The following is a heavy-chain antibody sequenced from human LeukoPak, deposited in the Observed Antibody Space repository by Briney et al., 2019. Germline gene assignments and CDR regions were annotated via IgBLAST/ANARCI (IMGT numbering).Heavy chain of an antibody. J-gene: IGHJ4*02. Sequence: GGSLRLSCAASGFTFSSYWMHWGRQAPGKGLVWVSRINSDGITTSYADSVKGRFTISRDNAKNTLYLQMNSLRAEDTAVYYCARDMVAGGPDYWGQGTLVTVSS. CDR2: INSDGITT. V-gene: IGHV3-74*01. CDR3: ARDMVAGGPDY. D-gene: IGHD6-19*01. CDR1: GFTFSSYW.